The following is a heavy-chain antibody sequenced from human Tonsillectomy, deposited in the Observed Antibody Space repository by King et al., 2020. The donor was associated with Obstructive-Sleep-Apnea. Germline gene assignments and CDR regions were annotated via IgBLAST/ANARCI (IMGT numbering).Heavy chain of an antibody. CDR1: GGSISRSSYY. Sequence: QLQESGPGLVKPSETLSLTCTISGGSISRSSYYWGWIRQPPGKGLEWIGSIYYSGSTYYNPSLKSRVTISVDTSKNQFSLKLTSVTAAATAVYYCAVDGDNQYYFDYWGQGTLVTVSS. V-gene: IGHV4-39*07. CDR2: IYYSGST. D-gene: IGHD5-24*01. CDR3: AVDGDNQYYFDY. J-gene: IGHJ4*02.